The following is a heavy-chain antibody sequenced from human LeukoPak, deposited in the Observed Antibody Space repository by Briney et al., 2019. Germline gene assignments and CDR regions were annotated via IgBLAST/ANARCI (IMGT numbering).Heavy chain of an antibody. CDR2: IRSGGSIT. CDR1: GFTFSSYS. J-gene: IGHJ4*02. CDR3: ARGCGGGPGCYILDY. Sequence: GGSLRLSCAASGFTFSSYSMNWVRQAPGKGLEWVSYIRSGGSITRYADYVKGRFTISRDNAKNSLYLQMNSLRAEDTAVYFCARGCGGGPGCYILDYWGQGTLVTVSS. V-gene: IGHV3-48*01. D-gene: IGHD2-15*01.